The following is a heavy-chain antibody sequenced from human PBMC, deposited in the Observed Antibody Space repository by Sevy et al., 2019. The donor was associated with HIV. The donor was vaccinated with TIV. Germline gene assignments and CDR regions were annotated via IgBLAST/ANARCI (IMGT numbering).Heavy chain of an antibody. D-gene: IGHD6-13*01. CDR1: GFTFSDHY. Sequence: GGSLRLSCVVSGFTFSDHYMEWVRQAPGKGLEWVGRTRNKADGYTTEHAASVKGRFTISRDESKNSLYVQMNSLKAEDTAVYYCATHAGIAAAGRVFDYWGQGTLVTVSS. CDR3: ATHAGIAAAGRVFDY. CDR2: TRNKADGYTT. V-gene: IGHV3-72*01. J-gene: IGHJ4*02.